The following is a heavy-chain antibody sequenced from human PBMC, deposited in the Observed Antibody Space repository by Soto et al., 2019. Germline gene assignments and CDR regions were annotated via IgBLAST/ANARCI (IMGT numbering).Heavy chain of an antibody. J-gene: IGHJ6*02. V-gene: IGHV3-23*01. CDR3: AKTGAVAANYYYYGMDV. CDR1: GFTFSSSA. CDR2: ISGSGGST. D-gene: IGHD6-19*01. Sequence: EVQLLEYGGGMVQPGGSLRLSCAASGFTFSSSAMTWVRQAPGKGLEWVSAISGSGGSTYYADSVKGRFTISRDNSKNTLYLQMNSLRAEDTAVYYCAKTGAVAANYYYYGMDVWGQGTTVTVSS.